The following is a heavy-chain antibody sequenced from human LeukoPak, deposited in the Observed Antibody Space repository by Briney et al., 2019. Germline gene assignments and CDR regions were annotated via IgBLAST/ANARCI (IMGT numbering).Heavy chain of an antibody. CDR1: GYSFTAYW. J-gene: IGHJ3*02. CDR3: ARTYGSGIGNTFDI. V-gene: IGHV5-10-1*01. Sequence: GESLKISCKGSGYSFTAYWISWVRQMPGKGLEWMGRIDPSDSCTNYSPSFQGHVTISADRSITTAYLQWSSLKASDTAMYYCARTYGSGIGNTFDIWGQGTMVTVSS. D-gene: IGHD3-10*01. CDR2: IDPSDSCT.